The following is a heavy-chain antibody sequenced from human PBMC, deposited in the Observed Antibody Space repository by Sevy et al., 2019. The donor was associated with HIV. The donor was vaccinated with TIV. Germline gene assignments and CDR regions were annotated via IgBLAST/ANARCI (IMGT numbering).Heavy chain of an antibody. Sequence: GGSLRLSCKASGYSFTTYWIGWVRQMPGKGLHWMGSIYPGDSDTIYSPSFQGQVSISADKSVTTAYLQWNSLQASDTAIYYCARLGNNEEGAFDIWGQGTIVTVSS. CDR1: GYSFTTYW. D-gene: IGHD2-8*01. CDR3: ARLGNNEEGAFDI. J-gene: IGHJ3*02. V-gene: IGHV5-51*01. CDR2: IYPGDSDT.